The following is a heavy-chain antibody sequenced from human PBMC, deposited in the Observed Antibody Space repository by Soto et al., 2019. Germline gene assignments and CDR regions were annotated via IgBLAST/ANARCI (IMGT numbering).Heavy chain of an antibody. J-gene: IGHJ4*02. D-gene: IGHD7-27*01. Sequence: QVQLVQSGAEVKKPGASVNVSCEASGYTFTGSSIHWVRQAPGQGVEWMGYINPNSGGTIFAQKFQCGVTVTRDTSISTAYMELSRGASDDTAVYYCARDLTGDPNYWGQGTLVTVSS. CDR2: INPNSGGT. V-gene: IGHV1-2*02. CDR3: ARDLTGDPNY. CDR1: GYTFTGSS.